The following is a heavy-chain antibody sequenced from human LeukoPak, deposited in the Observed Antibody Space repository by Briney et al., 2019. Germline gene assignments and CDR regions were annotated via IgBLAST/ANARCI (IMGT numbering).Heavy chain of an antibody. D-gene: IGHD4-17*01. CDR2: LYREDGET. J-gene: IGHJ4*02. CDR3: ATLDGYGDYVGY. V-gene: IGHV1-24*01. Sequence: ASVKVSCKVSGATLTEFSMFWVRQAPGKGLEWTGGLYREDGETTHAQKFQGRVTMTEDTSTDTAYMELSSLRYEHTAVYYCATLDGYGDYVGYWGQGTVVTASS. CDR1: GATLTEFS.